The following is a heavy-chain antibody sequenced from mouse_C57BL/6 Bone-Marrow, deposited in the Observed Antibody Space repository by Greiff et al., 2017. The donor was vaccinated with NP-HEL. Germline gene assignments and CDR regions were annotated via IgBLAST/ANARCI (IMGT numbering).Heavy chain of an antibody. CDR1: GYTFTSYW. J-gene: IGHJ1*03. CDR3: ARSYGHEGYFDV. V-gene: IGHV1-55*01. D-gene: IGHD2-2*01. CDR2: IYPGSGST. Sequence: VQLQQPGAELVKPGASVKMSCKASGYTFTSYWITWVKQRPGQGLEWIGDIYPGSGSTNYNEKFKSKATLTVDTSSSTAYMQLSSLTSEDSAVYYCARSYGHEGYFDVWGTGTTVTVSS.